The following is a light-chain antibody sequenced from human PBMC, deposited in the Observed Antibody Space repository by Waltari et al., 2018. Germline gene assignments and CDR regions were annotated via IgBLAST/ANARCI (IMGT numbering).Light chain of an antibody. CDR3: QQDYTTPCS. CDR2: AAS. J-gene: IGKJ2*04. V-gene: IGKV1-27*01. CDR1: QGISKV. Sequence: DTQMTPSPPTLSASVGDRVTVTCRASQGISKVLSWYQQKPGKAPTLLIYAASSLQTGVSSRFSGSGSGTDFTLTISSLQPEDVATYYCQQDYTTPCSFGQGTKVEIK.